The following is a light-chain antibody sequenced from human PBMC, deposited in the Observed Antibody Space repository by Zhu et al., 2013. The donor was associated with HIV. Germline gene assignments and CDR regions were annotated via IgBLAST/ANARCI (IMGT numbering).Light chain of an antibody. V-gene: IGLV1-40*01. CDR2: GNS. CDR1: SSNIGAGYD. J-gene: IGLJ3*02. CDR3: QSYDSSLSGFWV. Sequence: QSVLTQSPSVSGAPGQRVTISCTGSSSNIGAGYDVHWYQQLPGTAPKLLIYGNSNRPSGVPDRFSGPKSGTSASLAITGLQAEDEVDYYCQSYDSSLSGFWVFGGGTKLTVL.